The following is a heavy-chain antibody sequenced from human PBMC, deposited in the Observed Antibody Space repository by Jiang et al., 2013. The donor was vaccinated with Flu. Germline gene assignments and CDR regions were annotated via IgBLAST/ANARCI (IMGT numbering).Heavy chain of an antibody. V-gene: IGHV2-5*04. D-gene: IGHD6-13*01. CDR3: VSPGPPDSRSWYPFDS. J-gene: IGHJ4*02. CDR2: IYWDDDK. Sequence: KPTQTLTLTCTFSGFSLSTSGVAVGWVRQPPGKALEWLALIYWDDDKNYNPSLKSRLTITKDTSKNQVVLGLTNLDPEDTGTYYCVSPGPPDSRSWYPFDSWGQGTLVTVSS. CDR1: GFSLSTSGVA.